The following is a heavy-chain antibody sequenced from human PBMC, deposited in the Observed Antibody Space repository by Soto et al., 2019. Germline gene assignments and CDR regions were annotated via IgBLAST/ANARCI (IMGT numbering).Heavy chain of an antibody. Sequence: QITLKESGPTLVKPTQTLTLTCTFSGFSLSADGMGVGWIGQPPGKALEWLALIYWDDDKRFSPSLRSRLTIAKESSENQVVLTMTNMDPVDTATYYCVHSRCGGDCLQSYSSHYYYGMDVWGQGTTVTVSS. CDR1: GFSLSADGMG. V-gene: IGHV2-5*02. D-gene: IGHD2-21*02. CDR2: IYWDDDK. J-gene: IGHJ6*02. CDR3: VHSRCGGDCLQSYSSHYYYGMDV.